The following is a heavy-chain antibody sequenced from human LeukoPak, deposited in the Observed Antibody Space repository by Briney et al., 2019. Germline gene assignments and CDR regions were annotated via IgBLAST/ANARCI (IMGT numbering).Heavy chain of an antibody. CDR1: VGTLRNYA. D-gene: IGHD4-11*01. CDR3: ASPKENSDYYFDS. J-gene: IGHJ4*02. V-gene: IGHV1-69*13. Sequence: PSVKVSCKASVGTLRNYAISWVRQAPGQGLEWMGGLIPLFGRAEYAQKFQGRVTITADEPTNTAYMELNFLRSEDTAVYYCASPKENSDYYFDSWGQGTLVAVSA. CDR2: LIPLFGRA.